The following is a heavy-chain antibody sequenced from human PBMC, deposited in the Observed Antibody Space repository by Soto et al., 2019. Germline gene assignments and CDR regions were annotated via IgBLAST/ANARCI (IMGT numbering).Heavy chain of an antibody. CDR2: IYYSGST. Sequence: SETLSLTCTVSGGSISSSSYYWGWIRQPPGKGLEWIGSIYYSGSTYYNPSLKSRVTISVDTSKNQFSLKLSSVTAADTAVYYCARLSGYSGYDEVFRYYGMDVWGQGTTVTVSS. CDR1: GGSISSSSYY. V-gene: IGHV4-39*01. J-gene: IGHJ6*02. D-gene: IGHD5-12*01. CDR3: ARLSGYSGYDEVFRYYGMDV.